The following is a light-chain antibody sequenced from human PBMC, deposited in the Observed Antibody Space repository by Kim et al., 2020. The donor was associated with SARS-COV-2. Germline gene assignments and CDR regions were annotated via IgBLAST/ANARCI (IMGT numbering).Light chain of an antibody. CDR2: GAS. CDR3: QQYSKWPGT. CDR1: QSVSNY. V-gene: IGKV3-15*01. J-gene: IGKJ1*01. Sequence: EIVMTQSPVTLSVSPGERATLSCRARQSVSNYLAWYQQKPGQAPRLLIYGASTRATGIPARFSGSGSGTEFTLTISSLQSEDFAVYYCQQYSKWPGTFGQGTRWIS.